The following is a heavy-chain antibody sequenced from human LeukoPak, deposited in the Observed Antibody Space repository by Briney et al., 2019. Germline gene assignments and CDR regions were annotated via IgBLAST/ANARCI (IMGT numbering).Heavy chain of an antibody. CDR1: GGTFSSYA. V-gene: IGHV1-69*13. D-gene: IGHD3-10*01. J-gene: IGHJ3*02. CDR2: IIPIFGTA. CDR3: ARIIPYYYGSGNAFDI. Sequence: SVKVSCRASGGTFSSYAISWVRQAPGQGLEWMGGIIPIFGTANYAQKFQGRVTITADESTSTAYMELSSLRSEDTAVYYCARIIPYYYGSGNAFDIWGQGTMVTVSS.